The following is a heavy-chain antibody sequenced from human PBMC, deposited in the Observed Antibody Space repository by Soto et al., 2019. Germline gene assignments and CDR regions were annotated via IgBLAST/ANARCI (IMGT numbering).Heavy chain of an antibody. Sequence: QVQLVQSGAEVKKPGASVNVSCKASGYTFTSYYMHWVRQAPGQGLEWMGWINPNSGGTNYAQKFQGRVTMTRDTSISTAYMELSRLRSDDTAVYYCARVRADSSGWYQMGYFDYWGQGTLVTVSS. V-gene: IGHV1-2*02. CDR3: ARVRADSSGWYQMGYFDY. CDR1: GYTFTSYY. CDR2: INPNSGGT. J-gene: IGHJ4*02. D-gene: IGHD6-19*01.